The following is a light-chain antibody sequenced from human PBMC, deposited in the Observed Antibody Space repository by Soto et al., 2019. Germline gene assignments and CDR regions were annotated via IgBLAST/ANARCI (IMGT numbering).Light chain of an antibody. Sequence: MTQSPATLSVSPGERVTLSCRASQSVSSTLAWYQQKPGETPKLLIYAASTLESGIPPRFSGSGSGTDFTLTINNLQPEDVATYYCQRYYNAPFTFGGGTKVEIK. CDR1: QSVSST. J-gene: IGKJ4*01. V-gene: IGKV1-27*01. CDR2: AAS. CDR3: QRYYNAPFT.